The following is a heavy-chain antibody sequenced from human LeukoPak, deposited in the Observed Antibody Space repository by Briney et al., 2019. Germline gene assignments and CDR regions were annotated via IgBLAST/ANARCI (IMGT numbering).Heavy chain of an antibody. V-gene: IGHV3-21*01. J-gene: IGHJ4*02. CDR2: ISSSSSYI. D-gene: IGHD2-2*01. Sequence: PGGSLRLSCAASGFTFSSYSMNWVRQAPGKGLEWVSSISSSSSYIYYADSVKGRFTISRDNAKNSLYLQMNSLRAEDTAVYYCASKEYQLLPFDYWGQGTLVTVSS. CDR1: GFTFSSYS. CDR3: ASKEYQLLPFDY.